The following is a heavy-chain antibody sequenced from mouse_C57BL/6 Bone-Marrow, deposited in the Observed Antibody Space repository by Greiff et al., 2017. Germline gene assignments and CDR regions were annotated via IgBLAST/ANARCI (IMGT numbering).Heavy chain of an antibody. D-gene: IGHD2-3*01. CDR1: GFNIKDYY. CDR2: IDPEDGDT. J-gene: IGHJ2*01. CDR3: TTGGYYVYYFDY. V-gene: IGHV14-1*01. Sequence: VQLQQSGAELVRPGASVKLSCTASGFNIKDYYMHWVKQRPEQGLEWIGKIDPEDGDTEYAPKFQGKATMTADTSSNTAYLQLSSLTSEDTAVYYCTTGGYYVYYFDYWGQGTTLTVSS.